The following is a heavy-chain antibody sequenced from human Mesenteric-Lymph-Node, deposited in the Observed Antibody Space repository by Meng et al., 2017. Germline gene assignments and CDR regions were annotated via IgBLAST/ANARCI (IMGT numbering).Heavy chain of an antibody. Sequence: QVQLVESGGAVVQLGRSLRLSCAASGFTFSSNGMHWVRQAPGKGLEWVAVIWNDGSNKYYADSVKGRFAISRDNSKNTLYLQMNSLRAEDTAVYYCARDLRNFDYWGQGTLVTVSS. CDR1: GFTFSSNG. CDR2: IWNDGSNK. V-gene: IGHV3-33*01. J-gene: IGHJ4*02. CDR3: ARDLRNFDY.